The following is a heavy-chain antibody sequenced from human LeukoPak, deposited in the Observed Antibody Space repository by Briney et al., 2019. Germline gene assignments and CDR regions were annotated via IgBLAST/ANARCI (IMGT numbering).Heavy chain of an antibody. J-gene: IGHJ4*02. D-gene: IGHD1-1*01. V-gene: IGHV1-46*01. CDR3: ATDRGDY. CDR1: GYTFTSYY. Sequence: ASVKVSCKASGYTFTSYYLHWVRQAPGQGLEWMGIINPSGGSTNYAQKFQGRVTMTEDTSTDTAYMELSSLRSEDTAVYYCATDRGDYWGQGTLVTVSS. CDR2: INPSGGST.